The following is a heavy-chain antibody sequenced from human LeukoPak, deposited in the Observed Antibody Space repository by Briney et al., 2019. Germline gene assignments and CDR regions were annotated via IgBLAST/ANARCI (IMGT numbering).Heavy chain of an antibody. J-gene: IGHJ4*02. CDR3: ARGGSGAYDWND. CDR2: VYYSGST. CDR1: GGSISSYY. D-gene: IGHD1-1*01. Sequence: PSETLSLTCTVSGGSISSYYWNWIRQPPGRGLEWIGNVYYSGSTSYNPSLKSRVTISLDTSKNQFSLKLRSVTAADTAVYYCARGGSGAYDWNDWGQGTLVTVSS. V-gene: IGHV4-59*01.